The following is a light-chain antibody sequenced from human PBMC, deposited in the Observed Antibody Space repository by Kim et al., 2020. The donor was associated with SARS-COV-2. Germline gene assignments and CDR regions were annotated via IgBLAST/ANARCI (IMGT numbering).Light chain of an antibody. CDR1: SSNIGSYY. Sequence: GQRVTISCSGSSSNIGSYYVYWYRQLPGTAPKLLIYRNNQRPSGVPDRFSGSKSGTSASLGISGLRSEDEADYYCAAWDDSLSGWVFGGGTKLTVL. J-gene: IGLJ3*02. V-gene: IGLV1-47*01. CDR2: RNN. CDR3: AAWDDSLSGWV.